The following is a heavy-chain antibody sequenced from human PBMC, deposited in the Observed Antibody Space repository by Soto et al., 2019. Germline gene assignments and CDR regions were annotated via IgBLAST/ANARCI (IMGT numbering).Heavy chain of an antibody. CDR3: AREPVGPDYAMDV. J-gene: IGHJ6*02. Sequence: GGSLRLSCAASGFDFSSYGMHWVRQTPGKGLEWVAVLGFDGGGRFYADSVRGRFAISRDNSKKILYLQMDSLRVEDTALYYCAREPVGPDYAMDVWGQGTTVTV. CDR2: LGFDGGGR. D-gene: IGHD1-26*01. V-gene: IGHV3-33*01. CDR1: GFDFSSYG.